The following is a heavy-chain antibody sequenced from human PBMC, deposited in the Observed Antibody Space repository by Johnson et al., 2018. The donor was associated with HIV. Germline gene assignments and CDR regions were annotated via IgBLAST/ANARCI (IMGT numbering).Heavy chain of an antibody. Sequence: QVQLVESGGGVVQPGRSLRLSCAASGFSFGTYAMHWVRQAPGKGLEWVAVISYDGSNKYYADSVKGRFTISRDNSKNTLYLQMNSLRAEDTAVYYCASEIYRPRPSSSWYVGAFDIWGQGTMVTASS. CDR1: GFSFGTYA. J-gene: IGHJ3*02. V-gene: IGHV3-30-3*01. D-gene: IGHD6-13*01. CDR3: ASEIYRPRPSSSWYVGAFDI. CDR2: ISYDGSNK.